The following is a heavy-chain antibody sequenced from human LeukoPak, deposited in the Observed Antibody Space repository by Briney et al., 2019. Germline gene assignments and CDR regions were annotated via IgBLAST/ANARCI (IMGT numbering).Heavy chain of an antibody. Sequence: SETLSLTCAVYGGSFSGYYWSWIRQPPGKGLEWIGEINHSGSTNYNPSLKSRVTISVDTSKNQFSLKLRSVTAADAAVYYCARDWLDSGTPDRFDYWGQGTLVTVSS. CDR1: GGSFSGYY. J-gene: IGHJ4*02. D-gene: IGHD3-3*01. V-gene: IGHV4-34*01. CDR3: ARDWLDSGTPDRFDY. CDR2: INHSGST.